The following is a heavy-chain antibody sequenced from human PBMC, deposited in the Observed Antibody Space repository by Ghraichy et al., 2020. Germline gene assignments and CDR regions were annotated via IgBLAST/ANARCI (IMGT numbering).Heavy chain of an antibody. CDR3: ATAGTPVAAFDI. D-gene: IGHD2-15*01. V-gene: IGHV1-2*02. Sequence: ASVKVSCKASLHTHTVSHMQWVRQAPGQGPEWMGWIRPNSGDTNYAQKFQGRVTMTGDTSISTAYMELSRLRSDDTAVYYCATAGTPVAAFDIWGQGTMVTVSS. J-gene: IGHJ3*02. CDR1: LHTHTVSH. CDR2: IRPNSGDT.